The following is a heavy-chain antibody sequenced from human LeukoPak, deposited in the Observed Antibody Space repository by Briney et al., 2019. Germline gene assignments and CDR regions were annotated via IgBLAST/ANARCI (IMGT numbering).Heavy chain of an antibody. D-gene: IGHD3-3*01. J-gene: IGHJ4*02. Sequence: ASVKVSCKASGYTFTNYALHWVRQAPGQRLEWMGWINAGIGNTKYSQKFQGRVTITRDTSASTAYMELSSLRSEGTAVYYCAKVRSGGGLDYWGQGTLVTVSS. CDR2: INAGIGNT. CDR1: GYTFTNYA. CDR3: AKVRSGGGLDY. V-gene: IGHV1-3*01.